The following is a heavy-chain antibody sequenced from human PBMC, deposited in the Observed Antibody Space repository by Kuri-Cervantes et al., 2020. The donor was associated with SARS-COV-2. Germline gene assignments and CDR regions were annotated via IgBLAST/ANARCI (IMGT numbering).Heavy chain of an antibody. D-gene: IGHD6-13*01. J-gene: IGHJ6*02. V-gene: IGHV5-10-1*01. CDR3: ARRRADGYYYGMDV. Sequence: GGSLRLSCKGSGYSFSSYWIGWVRQMPGKGLEWMGRIDPSDSYTNYNPSFQGHVTISADKPISTAYLQWSSLKASDTAMYYCARRRADGYYYGMDVWGQGTTVTVSS. CDR2: IDPSDSYT. CDR1: GYSFSSYW.